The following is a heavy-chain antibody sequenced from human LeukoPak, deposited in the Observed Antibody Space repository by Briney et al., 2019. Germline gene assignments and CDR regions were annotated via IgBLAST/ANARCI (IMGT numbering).Heavy chain of an antibody. D-gene: IGHD4-17*01. CDR3: ARDVTVTTWDAFDI. J-gene: IGHJ3*02. CDR2: IYYSGST. Sequence: SETLSLTCTVSGGSISSYYWSWIRQPPGKGLEWIGYIYYSGSTNYNPSLKSRVTISVDTSKNQFSLKLSSVTAADTAVYYCARDVTVTTWDAFDIWGQGTMVTVSS. CDR1: GGSISSYY. V-gene: IGHV4-59*01.